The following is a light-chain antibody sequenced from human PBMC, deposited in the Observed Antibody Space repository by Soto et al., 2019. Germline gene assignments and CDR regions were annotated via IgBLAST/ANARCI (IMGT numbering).Light chain of an antibody. Sequence: IPMTQSPSSLSASVGDRVTLTCRTSRAINNYVNWYQHHPGRVPKLLISSASILQAGVPSRFSAGGSGTHFALTISNLQPEDVATYYCQQSYSTPPNFVQGTKLEI. CDR3: QQSYSTPPN. CDR1: RAINNY. V-gene: IGKV1-39*01. J-gene: IGKJ2*01. CDR2: SAS.